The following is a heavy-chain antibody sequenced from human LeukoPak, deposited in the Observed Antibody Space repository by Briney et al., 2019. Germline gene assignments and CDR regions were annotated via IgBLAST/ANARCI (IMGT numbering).Heavy chain of an antibody. Sequence: GGSLRLSRAASGFTFSSYWMSWVSQAPGKGLEWVANMKQDGSEKYYVDSVKGRFTISRDNAKNSLYLQMNSLRAEDTAVYYCARDTIVGALKYDFWSGYASDYYFDYWGQGTLVTVSS. CDR2: MKQDGSEK. D-gene: IGHD3-3*01. CDR3: ARDTIVGALKYDFWSGYASDYYFDY. CDR1: GFTFSSYW. J-gene: IGHJ4*02. V-gene: IGHV3-7*01.